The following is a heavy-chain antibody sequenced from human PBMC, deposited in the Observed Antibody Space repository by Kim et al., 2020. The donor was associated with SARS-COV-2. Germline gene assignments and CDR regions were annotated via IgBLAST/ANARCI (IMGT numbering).Heavy chain of an antibody. V-gene: IGHV1-2*02. Sequence: ASVKVSCKASGYTFTGYYMHWVRQAPGQGLEWMGWINPNSGGTNYAQKFQGRVTMTRDTSISTAYMELSRLRSDDTAVYYCAREGAAGTGKNQPDTFDYWGQGTLVTVSS. D-gene: IGHD6-13*01. CDR2: INPNSGGT. J-gene: IGHJ4*02. CDR3: AREGAAGTGKNQPDTFDY. CDR1: GYTFTGYY.